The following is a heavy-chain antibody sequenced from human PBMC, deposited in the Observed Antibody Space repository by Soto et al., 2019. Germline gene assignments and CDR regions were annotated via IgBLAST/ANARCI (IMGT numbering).Heavy chain of an antibody. V-gene: IGHV1-69*01. D-gene: IGHD3-22*01. J-gene: IGHJ6*02. CDR1: GGTFSSYA. Sequence: QVQLVQSGAEVKKPGSSVKVSCKASGGTFSSYAISWVRQAPGQGLEWMGGIIPIFGTANYAQKFQGRVTITADESTSTAYMELSSLRSEDTAVYYCARDKGFAYYYDSSGYYQIYYYYYYGMDVWGQGTTVTVSS. CDR2: IIPIFGTA. CDR3: ARDKGFAYYYDSSGYYQIYYYYYYGMDV.